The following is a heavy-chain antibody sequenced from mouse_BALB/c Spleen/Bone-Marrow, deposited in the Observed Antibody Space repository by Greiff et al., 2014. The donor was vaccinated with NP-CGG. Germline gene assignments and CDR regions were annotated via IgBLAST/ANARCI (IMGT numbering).Heavy chain of an antibody. CDR1: GYTFTSYI. D-gene: IGHD2-10*01. Sequence: EVQRVESGPELVKPGASVKMSCKASGYTFTSYIMHWVKQKPGQGLEWIGYINPYNDGTKYNEKFKGKATLTSDKSSSTAYMELSSLSSEDSAVYYCARPATYYGNFYRYFDVWGAGTTVTVSS. CDR3: ARPATYYGNFYRYFDV. CDR2: INPYNDGT. V-gene: IGHV1-14*01. J-gene: IGHJ1*01.